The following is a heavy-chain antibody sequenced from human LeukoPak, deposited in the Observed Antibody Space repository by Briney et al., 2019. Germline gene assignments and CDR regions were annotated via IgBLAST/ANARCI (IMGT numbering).Heavy chain of an antibody. CDR3: AREARRYCSSTSCPISY. CDR2: INPNSGGT. J-gene: IGHJ4*02. CDR1: GYTFTSYY. Sequence: ASVKVSCKASGYTFTSYYMHWVRQAPGQGLEWMGWINPNSGGTNYAQKFQGRVTMTRDTSISTAYMELSRLRSDDTAVYYCAREARRYCSSTSCPISYWGQGTLVTVSS. D-gene: IGHD2-2*01. V-gene: IGHV1-2*02.